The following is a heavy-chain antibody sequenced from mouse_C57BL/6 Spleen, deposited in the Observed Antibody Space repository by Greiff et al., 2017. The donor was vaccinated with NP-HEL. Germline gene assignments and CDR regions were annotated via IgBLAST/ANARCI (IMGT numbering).Heavy chain of an antibody. V-gene: IGHV5-4*01. Sequence: EVQGVESGGGLVKPGGSLKLSCAASGFTFSSYAMSWVRQTPEKRLEWVATISDGGSYTYYPDNVKGRFTISRDNAKNNLYLQMSHLKSEDTAMYYCARGTLLGYFDYWGQGTTLTVSS. CDR1: GFTFSSYA. CDR2: ISDGGSYT. J-gene: IGHJ2*01. CDR3: ARGTLLGYFDY. D-gene: IGHD1-2*01.